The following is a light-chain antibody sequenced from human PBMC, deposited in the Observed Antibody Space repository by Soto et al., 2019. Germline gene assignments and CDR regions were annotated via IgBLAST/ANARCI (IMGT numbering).Light chain of an antibody. V-gene: IGKV1-13*02. CDR1: QGISSA. CDR2: EAS. CDR3: QQYNSYPFT. Sequence: AIQLTQSPSSLSASVGDRVTITCRASQGISSALAWYQQKPGKAPKLLIYEASSLESGGPSRFSVSGSGTDYTLTISSLQPDDFATYYSQQYNSYPFTFGPGTQVAIK. J-gene: IGKJ3*01.